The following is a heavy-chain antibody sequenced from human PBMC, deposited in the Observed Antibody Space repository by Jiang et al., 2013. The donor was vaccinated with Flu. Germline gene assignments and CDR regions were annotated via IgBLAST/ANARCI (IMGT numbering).Heavy chain of an antibody. Sequence: EWVANIKQDGSEKYYVDSVKGRFTISRDNAKNSLYLQMNSLRAEDTAVYYCARDYTAESDYGDYWFADYWGQGTLVTVSS. D-gene: IGHD4-17*01. J-gene: IGHJ4*02. CDR3: ARDYTAESDYGDYWFADY. CDR2: IKQDGSEK. V-gene: IGHV3-7*03.